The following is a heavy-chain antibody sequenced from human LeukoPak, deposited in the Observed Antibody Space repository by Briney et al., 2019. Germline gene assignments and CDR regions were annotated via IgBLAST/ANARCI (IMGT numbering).Heavy chain of an antibody. CDR1: GYTFTNYF. D-gene: IGHD3-10*01. J-gene: IGHJ4*02. CDR2: INPSGGGT. V-gene: IGHV1-46*01. Sequence: GASVKVSCKASGYTFTNYFIHWVRQAPGQGLEWMGIINPSGGGTRYAQKFQGRVTMTRDTSTTTVYMELSSLRSEDTAVYYCARDHSIYFYGSGSFADYWGQGNLVTVSS. CDR3: ARDHSIYFYGSGSFADY.